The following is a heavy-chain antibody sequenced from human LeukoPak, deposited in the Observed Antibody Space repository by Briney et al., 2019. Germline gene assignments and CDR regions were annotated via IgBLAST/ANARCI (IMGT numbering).Heavy chain of an antibody. J-gene: IGHJ4*02. Sequence: PGGSLRLSCAASGFTFSSYAMHWVRQAPGKGLEWVAVISYDGSNKYYADSVKGRFTISRDNSKNTLYLQMNSLRAEDTAVYYCARGRLGTGEGGYFDYWGQGTLVTVSS. CDR2: ISYDGSNK. V-gene: IGHV3-30-3*01. CDR3: ARGRLGTGEGGYFDY. CDR1: GFTFSSYA. D-gene: IGHD7-27*01.